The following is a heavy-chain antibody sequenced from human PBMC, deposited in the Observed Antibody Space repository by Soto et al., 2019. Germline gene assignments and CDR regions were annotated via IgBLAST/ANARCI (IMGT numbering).Heavy chain of an antibody. Sequence: SETLSLTCAVSGGSISSSNWWSWVRQPPGKGLEWIGEIYHSGSTNYNPSLKSRVTISVDKSKNQFSLKLSSVTAADTAVYYCARAADGSGSYYQGDYFDYWGQGTLVTVSS. CDR1: GGSISSSNW. V-gene: IGHV4-4*02. CDR3: ARAADGSGSYYQGDYFDY. CDR2: IYHSGST. D-gene: IGHD3-10*01. J-gene: IGHJ4*02.